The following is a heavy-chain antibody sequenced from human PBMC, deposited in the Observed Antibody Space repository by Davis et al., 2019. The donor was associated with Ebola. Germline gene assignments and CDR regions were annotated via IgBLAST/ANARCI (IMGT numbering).Heavy chain of an antibody. V-gene: IGHV1-3*01. CDR2: VHGGNGNT. J-gene: IGHJ4*02. Sequence: SVTVSRLSSGFILINYALHWVRQAPGQRLERMGWVHGGNGNTKYSQRFQGRVTITTDTSAGTVYLDLTSLRSDDTAVFYCASASFGYNSGWYADYWGPGSLVTVSS. CDR1: GFILINYA. CDR3: ASASFGYNSGWYADY. D-gene: IGHD6-19*01.